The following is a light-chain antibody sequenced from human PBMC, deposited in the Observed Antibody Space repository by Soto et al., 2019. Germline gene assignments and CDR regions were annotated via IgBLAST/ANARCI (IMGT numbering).Light chain of an antibody. J-gene: IGLJ1*01. CDR3: CSYTTSNTRQIV. CDR2: DVT. CDR1: SRDVGGYNY. V-gene: IGLV2-14*01. Sequence: QSVLTQPASVSGSPGQSITISCTGTSRDVGGYNYVSWYQQQPGKAPKFMIYDVTNRPSGVSNCFSGSKSGNTASLTISWLQAEDEADYYCCSYTTSNTRQIVFGTGTKVPVL.